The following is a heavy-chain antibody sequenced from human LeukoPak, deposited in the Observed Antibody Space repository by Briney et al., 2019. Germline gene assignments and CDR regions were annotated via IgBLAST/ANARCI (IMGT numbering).Heavy chain of an antibody. J-gene: IGHJ3*02. Sequence: SQTLSLTCTVSGGSISSGDYYWSWIRQPPGTGLEWIGYIYYSGSTYYNPSLKSRVTISVDTSKNQFSLKLSSVTAADTAVYYCARRVGATRGDAFDIWGQGTMVTVSS. CDR3: ARRVGATRGDAFDI. D-gene: IGHD1-26*01. CDR1: GGSISSGDYY. CDR2: IYYSGST. V-gene: IGHV4-30-4*01.